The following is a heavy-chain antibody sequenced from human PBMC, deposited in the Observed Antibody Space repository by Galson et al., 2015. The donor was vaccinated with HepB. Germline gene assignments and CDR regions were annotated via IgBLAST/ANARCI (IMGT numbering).Heavy chain of an antibody. CDR2: IIPIFGTA. CDR1: GGTFSSYA. J-gene: IGHJ6*02. V-gene: IGHV1-69*13. Sequence: SVKVSCKASGGTFSSYAISWVRQAPRQGLEWMGGIIPIFGTANYAQKFQGRVTITADESTSTAYMELSSLRSEDTAVYYCARLLADSSEYGMDVWGQGTTVTVSS. CDR3: ARLLADSSEYGMDV. D-gene: IGHD3-22*01.